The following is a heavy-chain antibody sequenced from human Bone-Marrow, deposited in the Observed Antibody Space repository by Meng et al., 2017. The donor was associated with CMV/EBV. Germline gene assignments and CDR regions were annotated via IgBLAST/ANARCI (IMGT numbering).Heavy chain of an antibody. J-gene: IGHJ4*02. CDR1: GFTFSSYS. CDR3: ARGRSVGYYSFYYFDF. Sequence: GESLKISCAASGFTFSSYSMNWVRQAPGKGLEWVSSISSSSSYIYYADSVKGRFTISRDNSKNTLYLQMNSLRAEDTAVYYCARGRSVGYYSFYYFDFWGQGMLVTVSS. V-gene: IGHV3-21*01. D-gene: IGHD3-3*01. CDR2: ISSSSSYI.